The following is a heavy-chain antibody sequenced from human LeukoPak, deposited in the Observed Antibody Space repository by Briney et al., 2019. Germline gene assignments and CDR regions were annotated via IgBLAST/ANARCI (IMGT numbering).Heavy chain of an antibody. Sequence: GGSLRLSCAASGFTFSNAWMSWVRRAPGKGLEWVGRIKSKTDGGTTDYAAPVKGRFTISRDDSKNTLYLQMNSLKTEDTAVYYCTTDPGGGYFDWLFHVGWGQGTLVTVSS. V-gene: IGHV3-15*01. CDR1: GFTFSNAW. CDR2: IKSKTDGGTT. CDR3: TTDPGGGYFDWLFHVG. D-gene: IGHD3-9*01. J-gene: IGHJ4*02.